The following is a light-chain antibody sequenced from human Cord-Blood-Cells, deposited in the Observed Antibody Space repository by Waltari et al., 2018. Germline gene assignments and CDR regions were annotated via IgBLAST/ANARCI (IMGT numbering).Light chain of an antibody. CDR1: SSDVGSYNL. V-gene: IGLV2-23*01. J-gene: IGLJ3*02. CDR3: CSYAGSSTWV. Sequence: QSALTQPASVSGSPGQSITISCTGTSSDVGSYNLVSWYQQHPGQAPKLMIYEGSTRPSGVSNRFSGSKAGNTASLTISGLQAEDEADYYCCSYAGSSTWVFGGGTKLTVL. CDR2: EGS.